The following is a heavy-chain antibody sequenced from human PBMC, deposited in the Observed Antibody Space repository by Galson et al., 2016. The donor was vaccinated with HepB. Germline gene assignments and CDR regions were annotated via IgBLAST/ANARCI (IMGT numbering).Heavy chain of an antibody. CDR2: IYSGGTT. J-gene: IGHJ6*02. Sequence: SLRLSCAASGFTFCRCGMPWVRQAPGKGLEWVSVIYSGGTTYYADSVKGRFTISTDNSTNTLYLQMNSLRPEDTSVHYCAREKVEASYYGSGSGYYYAYGMDIWVQGTTVIVSS. V-gene: IGHV3-53*01. D-gene: IGHD3-10*01. CDR3: AREKVEASYYGSGSGYYYAYGMDI. CDR1: GFTFCRCG.